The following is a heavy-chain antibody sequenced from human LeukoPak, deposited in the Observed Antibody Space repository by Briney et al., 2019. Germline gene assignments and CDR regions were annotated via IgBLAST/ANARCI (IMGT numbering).Heavy chain of an antibody. CDR1: GLTFSIYG. CDR2: ISYDGSNK. D-gene: IGHD5-12*01. V-gene: IGHV3-30*18. CDR3: AKDLNSGYYGRY. J-gene: IGHJ4*02. Sequence: GSSLTLSCSPSGLTFSIYGMHCVRGAPAGGLGWVAVISYDGSNKYSAHSVQRQFNLSGDNTNNTLYLQMNSLRSEDTAVYYCAKDLNSGYYGRYWGQGNVDSV.